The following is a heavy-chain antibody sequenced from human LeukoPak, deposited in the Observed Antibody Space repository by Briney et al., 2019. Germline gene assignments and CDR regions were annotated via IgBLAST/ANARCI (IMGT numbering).Heavy chain of an antibody. CDR1: GGSFSGYY. Sequence: ASETLSLTCAVYGGSFSGYYWSWIRQPPGKGLEWIGEINHSGSTNYNPSLKSRVTISVDTSKNQFSLKLSSVTAADTAVYYCARLKGGYYYRPTTPLDYWGQGTLVTVSS. V-gene: IGHV4-34*01. CDR3: ARLKGGYYYRPTTPLDY. CDR2: INHSGST. J-gene: IGHJ4*02. D-gene: IGHD3-22*01.